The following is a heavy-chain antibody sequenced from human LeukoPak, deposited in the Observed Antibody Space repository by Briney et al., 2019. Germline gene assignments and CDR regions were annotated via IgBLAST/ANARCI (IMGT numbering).Heavy chain of an antibody. Sequence: SETLSLTCTVSGGSISSSSDYWGWIRQPPGKGLEWIGSIYYSGSTYNNPSLKSRVSISVDTSKNQLSLKLSSVTAADTAVYYCARRRLGYNPFDYWGQGTLVTVSS. CDR2: IYYSGST. V-gene: IGHV4-39*01. CDR3: ARRRLGYNPFDY. D-gene: IGHD1-14*01. J-gene: IGHJ4*02. CDR1: GGSISSSSDY.